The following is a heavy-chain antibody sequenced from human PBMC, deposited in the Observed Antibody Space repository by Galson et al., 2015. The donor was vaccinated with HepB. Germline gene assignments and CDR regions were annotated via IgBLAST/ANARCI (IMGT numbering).Heavy chain of an antibody. Sequence: SVKVSCKASGGTFSSYAISWVRQAPGQGLEWMGGIIPIFGTANYAQKFQGRVTITADESTSTAYMELSSLRSEDTAVYYCARDPSQGGLYGGNSGFAFDIWGQGTMVTVSS. CDR2: IIPIFGTA. V-gene: IGHV1-69*13. CDR1: GGTFSSYA. J-gene: IGHJ3*02. CDR3: ARDPSQGGLYGGNSGFAFDI. D-gene: IGHD4-23*01.